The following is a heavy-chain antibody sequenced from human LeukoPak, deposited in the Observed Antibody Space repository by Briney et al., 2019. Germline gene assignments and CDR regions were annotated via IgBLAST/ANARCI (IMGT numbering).Heavy chain of an antibody. Sequence: SVKVSCKASGYTFTSYGISWVRQAPGQGLEWMGRIIPILGIANYAQKFQGRVTITADKSTSTAYMELSSLRSEDTAVYYCAREAYYGSGSYYPDNWFDPWGQGTLVTVSS. CDR1: GYTFTSYG. J-gene: IGHJ5*02. CDR2: IIPILGIA. V-gene: IGHV1-69*04. CDR3: AREAYYGSGSYYPDNWFDP. D-gene: IGHD3-10*01.